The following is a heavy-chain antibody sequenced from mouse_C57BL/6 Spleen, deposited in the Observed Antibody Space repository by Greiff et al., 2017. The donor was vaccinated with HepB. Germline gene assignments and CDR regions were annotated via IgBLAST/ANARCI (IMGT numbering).Heavy chain of an antibody. CDR3: ARCSFYYGSSPAWFAY. J-gene: IGHJ3*01. CDR1: GYTFTSYW. V-gene: IGHV1-64*01. Sequence: QVQLQQPGAELVKPGASVKLSCKASGYTFTSYWMHWVKQRPGQGLEWIGMIHPNSGSTNYNEKFKSKATLTVDKSSSTAYMQLSSLTSEDSAVYYCARCSFYYGSSPAWFAYWGQGTLVTVSA. D-gene: IGHD1-1*01. CDR2: IHPNSGST.